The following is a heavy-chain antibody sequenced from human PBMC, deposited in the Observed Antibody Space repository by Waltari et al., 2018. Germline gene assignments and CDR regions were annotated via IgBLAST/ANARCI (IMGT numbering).Heavy chain of an antibody. Sequence: EVQLVESGGGLVKPGGYLRLSCAASGFTFSRYALSWCRRAPGKGLEWVSAISGSGGSTYYADAVKGRFTISRDNSKNTLYLQMNSLRAEDTAVYYCAKGENYDSSGYYPGLDAFDIWGQGTMVTVSS. D-gene: IGHD3-22*01. V-gene: IGHV3-23*04. J-gene: IGHJ3*02. CDR2: ISGSGGST. CDR3: AKGENYDSSGYYPGLDAFDI. CDR1: GFTFSRYA.